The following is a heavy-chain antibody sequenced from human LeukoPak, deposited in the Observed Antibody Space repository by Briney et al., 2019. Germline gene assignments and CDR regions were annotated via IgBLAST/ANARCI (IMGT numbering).Heavy chain of an antibody. CDR3: AREGIYGSSSPPGY. Sequence: GGPLRLSCAASGFTFSKYWMSWVRQAPGKGLEWVANTNHDGSETYYVDSVKGRFTISRDNAKNSLFLQMISLRAEDTAVYYCAREGIYGSSSPPGYWGQGTLVTVSS. CDR1: GFTFSKYW. CDR2: TNHDGSET. V-gene: IGHV3-7*01. J-gene: IGHJ4*02. D-gene: IGHD3-22*01.